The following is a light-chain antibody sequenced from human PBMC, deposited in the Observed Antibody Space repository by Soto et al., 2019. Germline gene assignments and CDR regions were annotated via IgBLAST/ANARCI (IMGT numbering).Light chain of an antibody. CDR2: LNSDGSH. CDR3: QTWGTGIWV. CDR1: SGHSSYA. J-gene: IGLJ3*02. Sequence: QLVLTQSPSASASLGASVKLTCTLSSGHSSYAIAWHQQQPEKGPRYFMKLNSDGSHSKGDGIPDRFSGSSSGAERYLTISSLQSEDEADYYCQTWGTGIWVFGGGTKVTVL. V-gene: IGLV4-69*01.